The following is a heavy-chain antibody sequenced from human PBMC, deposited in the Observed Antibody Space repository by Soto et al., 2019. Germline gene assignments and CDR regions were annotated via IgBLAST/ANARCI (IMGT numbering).Heavy chain of an antibody. J-gene: IGHJ4*02. CDR2: IYHSGST. CDR1: GGSISSGGYS. Sequence: SETLSLTCAVSGGSISSGGYSWSWIRQPPGKGLEWIGYIYHSGSTYYNPSLKSRVTISVDRSKNQFSLKLSSVTAADTAVYYCAGTRYGDYDYWGQGTLVTVSS. V-gene: IGHV4-30-2*01. D-gene: IGHD4-17*01. CDR3: AGTRYGDYDY.